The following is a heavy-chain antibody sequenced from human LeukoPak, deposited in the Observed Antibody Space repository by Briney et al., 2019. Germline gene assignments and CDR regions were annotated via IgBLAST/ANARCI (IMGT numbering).Heavy chain of an antibody. V-gene: IGHV1-2*02. Sequence: ASVKVSCKASGYTFTGYYMHWVRQAPGHGLEWMGWINPNRGDTNYAQNFQGRVTMTRDTSISTAYMELSRLRSDDTAVYYCARWAHSAVGGYYFDYWGQGTLVTVSS. CDR3: ARWAHSAVGGYYFDY. CDR1: GYTFTGYY. CDR2: INPNRGDT. D-gene: IGHD6-19*01. J-gene: IGHJ4*02.